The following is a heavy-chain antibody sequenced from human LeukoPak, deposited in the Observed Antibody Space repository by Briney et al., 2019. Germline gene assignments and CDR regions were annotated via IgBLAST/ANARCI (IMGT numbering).Heavy chain of an antibody. CDR3: ARTIAAAGTYVYY. CDR1: GCSISSYY. Sequence: SETLSLTCTVSGCSISSYYWSWIRQPPGKGLDWIGYIYYSGSTNDNPSVKSRVTISVDTSKNQFSLKLSSVTAADTAVYYCARTIAAAGTYVYYWGQGTLVTVSS. V-gene: IGHV4-59*01. J-gene: IGHJ4*01. D-gene: IGHD6-13*01. CDR2: IYYSGST.